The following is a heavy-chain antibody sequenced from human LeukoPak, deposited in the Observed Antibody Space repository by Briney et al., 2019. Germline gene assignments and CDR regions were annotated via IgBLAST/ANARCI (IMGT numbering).Heavy chain of an antibody. J-gene: IGHJ4*02. CDR1: GGSFSGYY. CDR2: INHSGST. D-gene: IGHD6-6*01. CDR3: ARGLAARRFGY. V-gene: IGHV4-34*01. Sequence: SETLSLTCAVYGGSFSGYYWSWIRQPPGKGLEWIGEINHSGSTNYNPSLKSRVTISVDTSKNQFSLKLSSVTAADTAVYYCARGLAARRFGYWSQGTLVTVSS.